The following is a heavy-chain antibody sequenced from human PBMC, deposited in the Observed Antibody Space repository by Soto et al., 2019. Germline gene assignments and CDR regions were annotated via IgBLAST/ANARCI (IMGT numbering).Heavy chain of an antibody. CDR1: GYPFTSYA. V-gene: IGHV1-3*01. CDR2: INAGNGNT. J-gene: IGHJ3*02. Sequence: QVQLVQSGAEVKKPGASVKVSCKASGYPFTSYAMHWVRQAPGQRLEWMGWINAGNGNTKYSQKFQGRVTITRDTSASTAYMELSSLRSEDTAVYYCARDLGYCSSTSCYLDAFDIWGQGTMVTVSS. D-gene: IGHD2-2*01. CDR3: ARDLGYCSSTSCYLDAFDI.